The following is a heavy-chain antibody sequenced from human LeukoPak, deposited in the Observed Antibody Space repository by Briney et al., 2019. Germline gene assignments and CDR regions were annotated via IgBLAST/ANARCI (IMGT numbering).Heavy chain of an antibody. V-gene: IGHV1-69*05. CDR1: RGTFSSYA. D-gene: IGHD5-12*01. CDR3: ARSLYSGYVYWFDP. J-gene: IGHJ5*02. CDR2: IIPIFGTA. Sequence: SVKVSCKASRGTFSSYAISWVRQAPGQGLEWMGRIIPIFGTANYAQKFQGRVTITTDESTSTAYMELSSLRSEDTAVYYCARSLYSGYVYWFDPWGQGTLVTVSS.